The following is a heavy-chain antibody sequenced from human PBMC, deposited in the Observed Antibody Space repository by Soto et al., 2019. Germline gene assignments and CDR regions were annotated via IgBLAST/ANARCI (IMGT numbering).Heavy chain of an antibody. CDR3: ARGGRFKYYYYGMDV. CDR2: INHSGST. V-gene: IGHV4-34*01. J-gene: IGHJ6*02. CDR1: GGSFSGYY. Sequence: TSETLSLTCAGYGGSFSGYYWSWIRQPPGKGLEWIGEINHSGSTNYNPSLKSRVTISVDTSKNQFSLKLSSVTAADTAVYYCARGGRFKYYYYGMDVWGQGTTVTVSS.